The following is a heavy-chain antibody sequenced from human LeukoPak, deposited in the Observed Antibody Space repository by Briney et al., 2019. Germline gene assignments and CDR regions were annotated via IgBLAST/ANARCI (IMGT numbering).Heavy chain of an antibody. CDR3: ARDCNQLLSGWFDP. CDR1: GGSITGGDYP. Sequence: PSETLSLTCTVSGGSITGGDYPWSWIRQYPGKGLEWIGRIYTSGSTNYNPSLKSRVTMSVDTSKNQFSLKLSSVTAADTAVYYCARDCNQLLSGWFDPWGQGTLVTVSS. V-gene: IGHV4-61*02. D-gene: IGHD2-2*01. J-gene: IGHJ5*02. CDR2: IYTSGST.